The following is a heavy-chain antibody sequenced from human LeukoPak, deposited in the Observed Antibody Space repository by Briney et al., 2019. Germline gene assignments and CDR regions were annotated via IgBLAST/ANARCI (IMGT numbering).Heavy chain of an antibody. J-gene: IGHJ5*02. V-gene: IGHV4-34*01. CDR2: INHSGST. D-gene: IGHD3-3*01. Sequence: SETLSLTCTVSGGSISSYYWSWIRQPPGKGLEWIGEINHSGSTNYNPSLKSRVTISVDTSKNQFSLKLSSVTAADTAVYYCARRAFYDFWSGYYKRSGFDPWGQGTLVTVSS. CDR3: ARRAFYDFWSGYYKRSGFDP. CDR1: GGSISSYY.